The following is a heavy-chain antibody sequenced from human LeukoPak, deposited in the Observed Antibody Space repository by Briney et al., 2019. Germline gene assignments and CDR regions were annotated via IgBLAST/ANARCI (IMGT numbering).Heavy chain of an antibody. J-gene: IGHJ4*02. V-gene: IGHV3-48*04. D-gene: IGHD5-18*01. CDR2: ITSSSSAT. CDR3: ARAIASYGDSAF. Sequence: GGSLRLSCAASGFTFGSFSMGWVRQAPGKGLEWLSYITSSSSATYYADSLMGRFTISRDNAKNSLYLQINSLRVDDTAVYYCARAIASYGDSAFWGQGTLVTVSS. CDR1: GFTFGSFS.